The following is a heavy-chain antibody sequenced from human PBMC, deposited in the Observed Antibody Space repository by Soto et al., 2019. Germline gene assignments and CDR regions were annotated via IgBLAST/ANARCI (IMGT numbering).Heavy chain of an antibody. V-gene: IGHV1-2*02. D-gene: IGHD3-22*01. CDR3: ARGLDYYDSSGYFSTYYFDF. CDR2: INPNSGGT. Sequence: ASVKVSCKASGYTFTGYYMHWVRQAPGQGLEWMGWINPNSGGTNYEQKFQGRVTMTRDTSISTAYMELSRLRSDDTAVYCCARGLDYYDSSGYFSTYYFDFWGQGPLVTVYS. J-gene: IGHJ4*02. CDR1: GYTFTGYY.